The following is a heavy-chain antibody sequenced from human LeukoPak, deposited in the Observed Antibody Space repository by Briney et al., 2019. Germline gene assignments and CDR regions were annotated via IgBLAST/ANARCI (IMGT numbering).Heavy chain of an antibody. V-gene: IGHV4-39*01. D-gene: IGHD6-25*01. J-gene: IGHJ4*02. CDR2: IYYSGST. CDR1: GGSISSSDYY. Sequence: PSETLSLTCSVSGGSISSSDYYWDWIRQPPGKGLEWVGAIYYSGSTYYSPSLKGRVTISGDTSKNQFSLKLSSVTAADTAVYYCARQNKAARPIFHNWGQGTLVTVSS. CDR3: ARQNKAARPIFHN.